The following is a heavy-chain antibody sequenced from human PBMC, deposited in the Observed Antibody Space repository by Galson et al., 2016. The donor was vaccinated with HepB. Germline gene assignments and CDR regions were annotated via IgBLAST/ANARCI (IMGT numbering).Heavy chain of an antibody. D-gene: IGHD2-2*01. CDR2: ISYDGGKK. J-gene: IGHJ6*02. V-gene: IGHV3-30*18. CDR1: GFTFSSYG. CDR3: AKYLDPGTVVTPTGVGYYYYGLDV. Sequence: SLRLSCAASGFTFSSYGMHWVRQAPGKGLEWVAVISYDGGKKYYSDSVKGRFTISRDNSKNTLSLQMTSLRGDDSAVYYCAKYLDPGTVVTPTGVGYYYYGLDVWGQGTTVTVSS.